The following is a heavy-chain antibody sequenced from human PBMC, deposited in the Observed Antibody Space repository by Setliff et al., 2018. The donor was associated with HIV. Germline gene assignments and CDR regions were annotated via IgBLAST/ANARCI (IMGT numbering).Heavy chain of an antibody. Sequence: GGSLRLSCAASGFTFSSYSMNWVRQAPGKGLEWVGIIYPGDSDTRYSPSFQGQVTISVDKSINTAYLQWNSLKASDTAMYYCARSLCYYDSCGYYYNYWGQGTLVTVSS. CDR3: ARSLCYYDSCGYYYNY. J-gene: IGHJ4*02. CDR2: IYPGDSDT. CDR1: GFTFSSYS. V-gene: IGHV5-51*01. D-gene: IGHD3-22*01.